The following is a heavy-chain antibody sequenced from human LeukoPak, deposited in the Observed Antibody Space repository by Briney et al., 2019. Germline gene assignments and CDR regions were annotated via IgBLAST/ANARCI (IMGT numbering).Heavy chain of an antibody. Sequence: PSETLSLTCTVSGGSINSYYWSWLRQPPGKGLEWIGYIYYSGSTNYNPSLKCRVTISVDTSKNQFSLKLSSVTAADTAVYYCARAKRYFDWLSLPRTRNSRTYYFDYWGQGTLVTVSS. CDR2: IYYSGST. CDR3: ARAKRYFDWLSLPRTRNSRTYYFDY. V-gene: IGHV4-59*01. D-gene: IGHD3-9*01. CDR1: GGSINSYY. J-gene: IGHJ4*02.